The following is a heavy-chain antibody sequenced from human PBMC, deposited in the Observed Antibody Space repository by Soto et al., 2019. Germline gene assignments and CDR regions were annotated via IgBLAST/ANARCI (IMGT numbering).Heavy chain of an antibody. CDR1: SASISSYHW. D-gene: IGHD6-19*01. CDR3: ARDKGWSQQSHYMVV. J-gene: IGHJ6*03. V-gene: IGHV4-4*02. CDR2: IHHSGKT. Sequence: SETLSLTCVVSSASISSYHWWSWVRQPPGKGLEWIGEIHHSGKTNYSPSLKSRVTISIDESNNQFSLKLTSVTAADAAVYFCARDKGWSQQSHYMVVWGKGTTVTVSS.